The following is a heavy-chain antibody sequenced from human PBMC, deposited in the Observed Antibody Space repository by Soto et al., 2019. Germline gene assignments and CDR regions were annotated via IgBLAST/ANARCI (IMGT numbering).Heavy chain of an antibody. J-gene: IGHJ5*02. CDR1: GYTFTTHG. CDR2: VRGDNGHT. CDR3: ARDLGYCRSGTCYREWFEP. V-gene: IGHV1-18*01. Sequence: QVQLVQSGAEVKKPGASVKVSCKASGYTFTTHGISWVRQVPGQRLEWMGWVRGDNGHTNYAQSLQGRVTMTTDTSTNPAYMELRSLRSDDTAVYYCARDLGYCRSGTCYREWFEPWGQGTLVTVSS. D-gene: IGHD2-15*01.